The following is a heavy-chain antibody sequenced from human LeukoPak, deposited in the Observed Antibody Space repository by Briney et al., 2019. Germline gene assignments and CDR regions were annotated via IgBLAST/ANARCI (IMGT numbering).Heavy chain of an antibody. V-gene: IGHV1-2*02. D-gene: IGHD6-13*01. CDR1: GYTFTGLGLY. Sequence: GASVKVSCKTSGYTFTGLGLYIHWVRQAPGQGLEWMGWINPRSGGTNYAQKFQGRVTMTRDTSISTAYMELSRLRSDDTAAYYCARDGPSLYSSSWSFDYWGQGTLVTVSS. J-gene: IGHJ4*02. CDR3: ARDGPSLYSSSWSFDY. CDR2: INPRSGGT.